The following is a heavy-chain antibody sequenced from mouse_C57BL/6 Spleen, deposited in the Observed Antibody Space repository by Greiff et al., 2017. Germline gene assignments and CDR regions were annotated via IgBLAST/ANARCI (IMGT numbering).Heavy chain of an antibody. J-gene: IGHJ2*01. D-gene: IGHD1-1*01. Sequence: VQLQQSGPELVKPGASVKISCKASGYAFSSSWMNWVKQRPGKGLEWIGRIYPGDGDTNYNGKFKGKATLTADKSSSTAYMQLSSLTSEDSAVYFCARSKFITTVLDYWGQGTTLTVSS. CDR3: ARSKFITTVLDY. V-gene: IGHV1-82*01. CDR2: IYPGDGDT. CDR1: GYAFSSSW.